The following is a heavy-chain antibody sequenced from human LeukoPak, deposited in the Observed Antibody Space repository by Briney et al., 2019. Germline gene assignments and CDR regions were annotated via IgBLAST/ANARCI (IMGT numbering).Heavy chain of an antibody. CDR2: IIPIFGTA. Sequence: SVKVSCKASGGTFSSYAISWVRQAPGQGLEWMGGIIPIFGTANYAQKFQGRVTITTDESTSTAYMELSSLRPEDTAVYYCARALAYDFWSGYLGPFDYWGQGTLVTVSS. J-gene: IGHJ4*02. V-gene: IGHV1-69*05. CDR3: ARALAYDFWSGYLGPFDY. CDR1: GGTFSSYA. D-gene: IGHD3-3*01.